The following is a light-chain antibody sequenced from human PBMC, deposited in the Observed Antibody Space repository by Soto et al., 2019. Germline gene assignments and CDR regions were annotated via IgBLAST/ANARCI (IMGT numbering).Light chain of an antibody. CDR2: GAS. CDR1: QSVSSN. J-gene: IGKJ2*01. Sequence: EIVMTQSPATLSVSPGERATLSCRASQSVSSNFAWYQQKPGQAPRLLIYGASTSATGIPARFSGSGSGTEFPLTISSLQSEDFAVYYCQQYNNWPYTFGQGTKLEIK. CDR3: QQYNNWPYT. V-gene: IGKV3-15*01.